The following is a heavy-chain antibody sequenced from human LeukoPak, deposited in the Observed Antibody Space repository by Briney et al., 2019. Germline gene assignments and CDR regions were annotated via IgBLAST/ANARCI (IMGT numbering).Heavy chain of an antibody. CDR3: AKGPMGSLYDMARDL. D-gene: IGHD3-22*01. Sequence: GGSLRLSCAASGFTVSSNYMSWVRQAPGKGLEWVSVIYSGGSTYYADSVKGRFTISRDNSKNTLYLQMNSLRAEDTAVYYCAKGPMGSLYDMARDLWGQGTLVTVSS. CDR2: IYSGGST. J-gene: IGHJ5*02. V-gene: IGHV3-66*01. CDR1: GFTVSSNY.